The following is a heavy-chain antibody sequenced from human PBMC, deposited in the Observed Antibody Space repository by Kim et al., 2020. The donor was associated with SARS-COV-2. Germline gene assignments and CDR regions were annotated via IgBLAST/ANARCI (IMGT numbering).Heavy chain of an antibody. J-gene: IGHJ3*02. V-gene: IGHV3-21*01. D-gene: IGHD3-22*01. CDR3: ARPNLAESLTMIVVSDAFDI. CDR1: GFTFSSYS. Sequence: GGSLRLSCAASGFTFSSYSMNWVRQAPGKGLEWVSSISSSSYIYYADSVKGRFTISRDNAKNSLYLQMNSLRAEDTAVYYCARPNLAESLTMIVVSDAFDIWGQGTMVTVSS. CDR2: ISSSSYI.